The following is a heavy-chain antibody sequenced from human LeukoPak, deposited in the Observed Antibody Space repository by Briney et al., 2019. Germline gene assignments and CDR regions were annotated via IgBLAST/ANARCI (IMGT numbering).Heavy chain of an antibody. D-gene: IGHD2-2*01. CDR1: GFTFSDYY. CDR2: ISSSGSTI. V-gene: IGHV3-11*01. Sequence: GGSLRLSCAASGFTFSDYYMSWIRQAPGKGLEWVSYISSSGSTIYYADSVKGRFTISRDNAKNSLYLQMNSLRAEDTAVYYCARDGRYCSSTSCYFRGMDVWGQGTTVTVSS. CDR3: ARDGRYCSSTSCYFRGMDV. J-gene: IGHJ6*02.